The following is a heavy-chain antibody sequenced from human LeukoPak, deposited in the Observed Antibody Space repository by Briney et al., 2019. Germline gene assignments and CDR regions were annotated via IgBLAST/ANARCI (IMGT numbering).Heavy chain of an antibody. V-gene: IGHV4-34*01. CDR2: INHSGST. CDR3: ARDRPMSIFGVVIKGPFDY. CDR1: GGSFSGYY. D-gene: IGHD3-3*01. J-gene: IGHJ4*02. Sequence: SETLSLTCAVYGGSFSGYYWSWIRQPPGKGLEWIGEINHSGSTNYNPSLKSRVTISVDTSKNQFSLKLSSVTAADTAVYYCARDRPMSIFGVVIKGPFDYWGQGTLVTVSS.